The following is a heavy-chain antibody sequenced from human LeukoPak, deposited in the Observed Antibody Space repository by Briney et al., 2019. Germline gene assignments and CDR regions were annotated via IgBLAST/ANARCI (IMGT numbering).Heavy chain of an antibody. CDR1: GFTFDGYG. CDR3: AKDLDYHYYGMEV. Sequence: GGSLRLSCAASGFTFDGYGMHWVRQAPGKGLEWVSVINGDGTTTYYGDSGRGRFHISRDNSKNSLYLQMNSLRTEDTALYYCAKDLDYHYYGMEVWGQGTTLIVSS. J-gene: IGHJ6*02. CDR2: INGDGTTT. V-gene: IGHV3-43*02.